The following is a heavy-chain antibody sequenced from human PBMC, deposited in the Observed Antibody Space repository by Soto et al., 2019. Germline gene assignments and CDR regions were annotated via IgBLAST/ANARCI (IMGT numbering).Heavy chain of an antibody. Sequence: QVQLVQSGAEVRTPGASVKVSCKASGYTFTSYAINWVRQATGQGPEWMGWMNPESGNTGYVQKFQGRVTMTRHTAISTAYMELSSLRSEDTAVYYCARSVGGSNVNFDYWGQGTLVTVSS. CDR1: GYTFTSYA. D-gene: IGHD3-10*01. CDR2: MNPESGNT. CDR3: ARSVGGSNVNFDY. V-gene: IGHV1-8*01. J-gene: IGHJ4*02.